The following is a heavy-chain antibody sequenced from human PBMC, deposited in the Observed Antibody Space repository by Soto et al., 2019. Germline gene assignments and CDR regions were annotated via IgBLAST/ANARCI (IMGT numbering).Heavy chain of an antibody. Sequence: QVQLQESGPGLVKPSQTLSLTCTVSGGSINSGGYYWSWIRQHPGKGLEWIGYIYYSGSTFYNPSLNSRVTISLDTSKSQFSLNLSSVTAADTAVYYCARASVLTDYYFDSWGQGTLVTVSS. CDR1: GGSINSGGYY. V-gene: IGHV4-31*03. CDR3: ARASVLTDYYFDS. D-gene: IGHD2-2*01. CDR2: IYYSGST. J-gene: IGHJ4*02.